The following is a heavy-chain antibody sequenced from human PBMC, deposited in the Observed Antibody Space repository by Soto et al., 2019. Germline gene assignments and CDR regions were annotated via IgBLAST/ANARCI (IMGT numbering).Heavy chain of an antibody. J-gene: IGHJ4*02. D-gene: IGHD2-2*01. CDR3: ARVEADQAFDY. Sequence: QVQLVQSRAEVKKPGSSVKVSCKASGGTFSSYTISWVRQAPGQGLEWMGRIIPILGIANYAQKFQGRVTITADKSTSTAYMELSSLSSEDTAVYYCARVEADQAFDYWGQGTLVTVSS. CDR2: IIPILGIA. V-gene: IGHV1-69*02. CDR1: GGTFSSYT.